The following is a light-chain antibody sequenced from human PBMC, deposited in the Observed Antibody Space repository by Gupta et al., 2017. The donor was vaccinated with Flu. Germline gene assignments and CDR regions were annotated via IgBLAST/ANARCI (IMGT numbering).Light chain of an antibody. V-gene: IGKV3-20*01. CDR3: QQYGISPQT. CDR2: GAS. Sequence: PGERVTLSCRASQSVKNNYLAWYQQKPGRAPRLLIYGASNRATAIPDRFSGSGSGTDFTLSISGLEPEDFAVYYCQQYGISPQTFGQGTRVEIK. J-gene: IGKJ1*01. CDR1: QSVKNNY.